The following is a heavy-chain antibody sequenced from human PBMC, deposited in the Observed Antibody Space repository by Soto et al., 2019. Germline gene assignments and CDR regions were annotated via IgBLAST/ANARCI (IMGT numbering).Heavy chain of an antibody. J-gene: IGHJ5*02. CDR3: TRARITMVRGVRVDWFDP. CDR2: IRGKAYGGTT. CDR1: GFTFGDYA. Sequence: PGGSLRLSCTASGFTFGDYAMSWFRQAPGKGLEWVGFIRGKAYGGTTEYAASVKGRFTISRDDSKSIAYLQMNSLKTEDTAVYYCTRARITMVRGVRVDWFDPWGQGTLVTVS. D-gene: IGHD3-10*01. V-gene: IGHV3-49*03.